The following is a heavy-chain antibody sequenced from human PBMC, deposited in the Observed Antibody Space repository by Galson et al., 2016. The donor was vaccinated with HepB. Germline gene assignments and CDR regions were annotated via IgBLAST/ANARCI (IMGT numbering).Heavy chain of an antibody. CDR3: AHPNRDGYNSYYFDY. CDR2: ISYDGGSK. J-gene: IGHJ4*02. D-gene: IGHD5-24*01. Sequence: SLRLSCAASGFTFSTYPMHWVRQAPGKGLEWVALISYDGGSKYYADSVKGRFTISRDNSKNTLFLQMNSLRPEDTALYYYAHPNRDGYNSYYFDYWGQGALVTVSS. CDR1: GFTFSTYP. V-gene: IGHV3-30-3*01.